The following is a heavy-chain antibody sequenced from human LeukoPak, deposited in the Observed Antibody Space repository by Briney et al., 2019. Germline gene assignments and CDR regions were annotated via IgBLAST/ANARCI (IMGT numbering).Heavy chain of an antibody. Sequence: SETLSLTCAGYGGSFSGYYWSWIRQPPGKGLEWIGEINHSGSTNYNPSLQSRVTISVDTSKNQFSLKLSSVTAADTAVYYCARGGEQWLVRYNWFDPWGQGTLVTVSS. CDR2: INHSGST. CDR1: GGSFSGYY. J-gene: IGHJ5*02. V-gene: IGHV4-34*01. D-gene: IGHD6-19*01. CDR3: ARGGEQWLVRYNWFDP.